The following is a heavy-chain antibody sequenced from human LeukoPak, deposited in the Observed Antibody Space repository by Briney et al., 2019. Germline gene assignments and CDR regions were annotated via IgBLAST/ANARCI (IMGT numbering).Heavy chain of an antibody. CDR2: ISGSGGIA. CDR3: AASSGVTLGRF. D-gene: IGHD3-16*01. CDR1: GFTFGNSA. J-gene: IGHJ4*02. Sequence: GGSLRLSCTASGFTFGNSAMSWVRQAPGKGLEWVSEISGSGGIAYYADSLQGRFTISRDNSKNTLYLQLNSLRAEDTAVYYCAASSGVTLGRFWGQGTLVTVSS. V-gene: IGHV3-23*01.